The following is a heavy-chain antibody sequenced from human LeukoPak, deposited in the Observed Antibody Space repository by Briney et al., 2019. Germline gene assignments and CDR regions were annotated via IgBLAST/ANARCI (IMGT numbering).Heavy chain of an antibody. CDR3: ARDRVTPNWFDP. V-gene: IGHV1-69*04. CDR1: GGTLSSYA. D-gene: IGHD5-18*01. Sequence: SVKVSCKASGGTLSSYAISWVRQAPGQGLEWMGRIIPILGIANYAQKFQGRVTITADKSTSTAYMELSSLGSEDTAVYYCARDRVTPNWFDPWGQGTLVTVSS. J-gene: IGHJ5*02. CDR2: IIPILGIA.